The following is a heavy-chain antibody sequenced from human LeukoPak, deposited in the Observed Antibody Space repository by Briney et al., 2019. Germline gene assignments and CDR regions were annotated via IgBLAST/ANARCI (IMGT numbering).Heavy chain of an antibody. CDR1: GFTFSNYA. Sequence: GGSLRLSCAASGFTFSNYAMSWVRQAPGKGLEWVSAISGSGGSTYYADSVKGRFTISRDSSKNTLYLQMNSLRAEDTAVYYCAKDLGLYYDCLTGSAFDYWGQGTLVTVSS. V-gene: IGHV3-23*01. J-gene: IGHJ4*02. D-gene: IGHD3-9*01. CDR3: AKDLGLYYDCLTGSAFDY. CDR2: ISGSGGST.